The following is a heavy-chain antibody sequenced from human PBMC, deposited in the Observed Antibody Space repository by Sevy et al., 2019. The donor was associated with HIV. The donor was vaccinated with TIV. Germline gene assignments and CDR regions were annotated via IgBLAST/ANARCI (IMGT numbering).Heavy chain of an antibody. CDR1: GGSFSGYY. Sequence: SETLSLTCAVYGGSFSGYYWSWIRQPPGKGLEWIGEINHSGSTNYNPSLKSRVTISVDTSKNQFSLKLSSVTAADTAVYYCVRGKGDAVAGLNYYYYMDVWGKGTTVTVSS. J-gene: IGHJ6*03. CDR3: VRGKGDAVAGLNYYYYMDV. D-gene: IGHD6-19*01. CDR2: INHSGST. V-gene: IGHV4-34*01.